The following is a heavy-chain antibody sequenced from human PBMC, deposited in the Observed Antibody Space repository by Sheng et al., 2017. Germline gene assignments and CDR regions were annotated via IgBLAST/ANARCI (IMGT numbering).Heavy chain of an antibody. CDR2: ISYDGSNK. J-gene: IGHJ4*01. CDR3: AKEQQQLVFHKTVDY. V-gene: IGHV3-30*18. CDR1: GFTFSSYG. D-gene: IGHD6-13*01. Sequence: QVQLVESGGGVVQPGRSLRLSCAASGFTFSSYGMHWVRQAPGKGLEWVAVISYDGSNKYYADSVKGRFTISRDNSKNTLYLQMNSLRAEDTAVYYCAKEQQQLVFHKTVDYVGP.